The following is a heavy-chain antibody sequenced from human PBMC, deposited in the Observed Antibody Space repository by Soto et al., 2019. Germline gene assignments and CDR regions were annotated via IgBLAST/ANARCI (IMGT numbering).Heavy chain of an antibody. CDR3: ARGRYGDY. CDR1: GYTFTSYG. D-gene: IGHD1-1*01. J-gene: IGHJ4*02. Sequence: QVHLVQSGAEVKKPGASVKVSCKGSGYTFTSYGITWVRQAPGQGLEWMGWISAHNGNTDYAQKLQGRVTVTRDTLTSTASMELRSLRSDDTAVYSCARGRYGDYWGQGALVTVSS. V-gene: IGHV1-18*01. CDR2: ISAHNGNT.